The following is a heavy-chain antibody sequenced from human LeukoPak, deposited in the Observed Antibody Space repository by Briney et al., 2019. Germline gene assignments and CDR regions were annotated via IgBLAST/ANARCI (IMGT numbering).Heavy chain of an antibody. Sequence: GGSLRLSCAASGNYWMHWVRQAPGKGLVWVSHINSDGSWTSYADSVKGRFTISKDNSKNTLYLQMNSLRAEDTAVYYCARGISTSCYWSWGQGTLVTVSS. J-gene: IGHJ5*02. CDR1: GNYW. CDR2: INSDGSWT. D-gene: IGHD2-2*01. CDR3: ARGISTSCYWS. V-gene: IGHV3-74*01.